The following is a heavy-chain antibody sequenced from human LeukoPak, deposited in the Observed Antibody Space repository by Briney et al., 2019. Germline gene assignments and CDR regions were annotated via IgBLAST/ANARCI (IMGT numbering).Heavy chain of an antibody. CDR1: GFTFSSYG. J-gene: IGHJ6*03. V-gene: IGHV3-30*02. CDR2: IRYDGSNK. D-gene: IGHD3-9*01. CDR3: ARPRAFDWSDHYYYYMDV. Sequence: GGSLRLSCAASGFTFSSYGMHWVRQAPGKGLEWVAFIRYDGSNKYYADSVKGRFTISRDNTKNTLYLQMNSLRAEDTAVYYCARPRAFDWSDHYYYYMDVWGKGTTVTVSS.